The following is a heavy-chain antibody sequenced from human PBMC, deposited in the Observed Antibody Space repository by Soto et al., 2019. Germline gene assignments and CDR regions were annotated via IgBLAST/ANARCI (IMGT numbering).Heavy chain of an antibody. D-gene: IGHD1-26*01. CDR2: ISGGGGGT. V-gene: IGHV3-23*01. J-gene: IGHJ4*02. Sequence: LRLSCAGSGFTFSDYPMTWVRQAPGKGLEWVSGISGGGGGTYYADSVKSRFTISRDNSKNTLYLQMNSLRAEDTALYYCARDGPSGSYVDYWGQGTLVTVSS. CDR3: ARDGPSGSYVDY. CDR1: GFTFSDYP.